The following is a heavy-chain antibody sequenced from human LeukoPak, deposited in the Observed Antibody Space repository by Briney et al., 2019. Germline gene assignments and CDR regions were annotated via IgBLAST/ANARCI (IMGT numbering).Heavy chain of an antibody. CDR1: GFTFSSYS. CDR2: ISSSSSYI. D-gene: IGHD3-16*01. V-gene: IGHV3-21*01. J-gene: IGHJ4*02. CDR3: ARVWRENGPKRY. Sequence: PGGSLRLSCAASGFTFSSYSMNWVRQAPGKGLEWVSSISSSSSYIYYADSVKGRFTISRDNAKNTLYLQMNSLRAEDTAVYYCARVWRENGPKRYWGQGTLVTVSS.